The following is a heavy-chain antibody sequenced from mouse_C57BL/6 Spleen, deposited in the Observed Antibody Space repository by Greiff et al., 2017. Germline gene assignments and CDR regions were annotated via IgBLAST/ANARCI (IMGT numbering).Heavy chain of an antibody. CDR2: ISNLAYSI. CDR3: ARQGPFAMCC. Sequence: EVKVVESGGGLVQPGGSLKLSCAASGFTFSDYGMAWVRQAPRKGPEWVAFISNLAYSIYYADTVTGRFTISREKAKNTLYLEMSSLRSEDTAMYYCARQGPFAMCCWGQGTSVTVSS. J-gene: IGHJ4*01. V-gene: IGHV5-15*01. CDR1: GFTFSDYG.